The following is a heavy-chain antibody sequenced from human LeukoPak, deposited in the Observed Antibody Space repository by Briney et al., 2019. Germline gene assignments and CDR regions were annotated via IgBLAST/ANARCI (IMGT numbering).Heavy chain of an antibody. CDR2: IYHSGST. V-gene: IGHV4-4*02. Sequence: PGGSLRLSCAASGFTFSRHWMTWVRQPPGKGLEWIGEIYHSGSTNYNPSLKSRVTISVDKSKNQFSLKLSSVTAADTAVYYCARGTYKLYGSGSYSFDYWGQGTLVTVSS. CDR1: GFTFSRHW. CDR3: ARGTYKLYGSGSYSFDY. D-gene: IGHD3-10*01. J-gene: IGHJ4*02.